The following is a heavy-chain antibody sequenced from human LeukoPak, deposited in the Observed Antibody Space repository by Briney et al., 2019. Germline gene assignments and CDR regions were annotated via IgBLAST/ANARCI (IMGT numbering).Heavy chain of an antibody. CDR3: AMKAVPRPRLHDAFDF. J-gene: IGHJ3*01. CDR2: ISYDGGKK. V-gene: IGHV3-30*03. D-gene: IGHD5-24*01. CDR1: GFTFSSHD. Sequence: GGSLRLSCAASGFTFSSHDMHWVRQAPGKGLEWVSFISYDGGKKDYADSVKARFTISRDNSKNTLYLQMNSLRADDTAVYYCAMKAVPRPRLHDAFDFWGQGTVVSVSS.